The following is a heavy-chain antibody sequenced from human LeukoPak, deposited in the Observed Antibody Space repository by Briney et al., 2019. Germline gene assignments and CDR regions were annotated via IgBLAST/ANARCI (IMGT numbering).Heavy chain of an antibody. D-gene: IGHD1-26*01. CDR2: ISHTGTT. J-gene: IGHJ5*02. CDR1: NYSISSAYY. Sequence: SETLSLTCTASNYSISSAYYWGWIRQPPGKGLEWIGSISHTGTTYYNPSLKSRVTISVGTSKNQFSLKLNSVTAADTAVYYCARSGGSYSYNWFDPWGQGTLVTVSS. CDR3: ARSGGSYSYNWFDP. V-gene: IGHV4-38-2*02.